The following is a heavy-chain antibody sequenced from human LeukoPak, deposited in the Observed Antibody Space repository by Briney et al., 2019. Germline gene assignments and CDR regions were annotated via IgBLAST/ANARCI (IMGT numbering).Heavy chain of an antibody. D-gene: IGHD6-6*01. CDR2: IYYSGST. V-gene: IGHV4-39*07. J-gene: IGHJ4*02. CDR1: GGSISSSSYY. Sequence: ASETLSLTCTVSGGSISSSSYYWGWIRQPPGKGLEWIGSIYYSGSTYYNPSLKSRVTISVDTSKNQFSLKLSSVTAADTAVYYCAREFRGAARPGRAGVFDYWGQGTLVTVSS. CDR3: AREFRGAARPGRAGVFDY.